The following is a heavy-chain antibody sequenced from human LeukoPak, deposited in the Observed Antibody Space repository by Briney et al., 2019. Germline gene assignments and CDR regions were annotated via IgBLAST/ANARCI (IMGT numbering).Heavy chain of an antibody. CDR1: GFTFSSYA. Sequence: PGGSLRLSRAASGFTFSSYAMSWVRQAPGEGLEWVSTISPSGGSTFYADSVKGRFTIFRDNSKNTLYLHMNNLRVDVTAVYYCAKDPYSRSPRGFDYWGQRTLVAASS. CDR3: AKDPYSRSPRGFDY. J-gene: IGHJ4*02. V-gene: IGHV3-23*01. D-gene: IGHD1-26*01. CDR2: ISPSGGST.